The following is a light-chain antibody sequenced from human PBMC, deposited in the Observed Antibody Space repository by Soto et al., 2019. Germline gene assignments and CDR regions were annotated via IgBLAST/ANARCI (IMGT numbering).Light chain of an antibody. J-gene: IGLJ2*01. CDR3: CSYAGTYTPVV. CDR2: EVI. V-gene: IGLV2-11*01. CDR1: SSDVGGYDY. Sequence: QSAPTQPRSVSGSPGQSVTISCTGTSSDVGGYDYVSWYQQSPGKAPKLLIYEVIERPSGVPARFSGSQSGNTASLTISGRQGEEEAAYYCCSYAGTYTPVVFGGGTQLTVL.